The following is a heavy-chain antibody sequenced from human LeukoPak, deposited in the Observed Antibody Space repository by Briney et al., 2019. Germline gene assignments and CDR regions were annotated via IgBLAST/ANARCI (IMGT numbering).Heavy chain of an antibody. J-gene: IGHJ4*02. CDR3: ARVNRYSGSYYIDY. CDR2: INPNSGGT. V-gene: IGHV1-2*02. Sequence: ASVRVSCKASGYTFTGYYMHWVRQAPGQRLEWMGWINPNSGGTNYAQKFQGRVTMTRETSISTAYMELSRLRSDDTAVYYCARVNRYSGSYYIDYWGQRTLFTVS. D-gene: IGHD1-26*01. CDR1: GYTFTGYY.